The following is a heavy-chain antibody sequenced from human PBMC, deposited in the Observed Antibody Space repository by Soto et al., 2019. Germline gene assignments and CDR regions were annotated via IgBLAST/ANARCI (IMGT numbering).Heavy chain of an antibody. CDR1: GFTFSSYA. CDR3: AREPYDSSGYYSAVDY. D-gene: IGHD3-22*01. CDR2: ISYDGSNK. V-gene: IGHV3-30-3*01. Sequence: PGGSLRLSCAASGFTFSSYAMHWVRQAPGKGLEWVAVISYDGSNKYYADSVKGRFTISRDNSKNTLYLQMNSLRAEDTAVYYCAREPYDSSGYYSAVDYWGQGT. J-gene: IGHJ4*02.